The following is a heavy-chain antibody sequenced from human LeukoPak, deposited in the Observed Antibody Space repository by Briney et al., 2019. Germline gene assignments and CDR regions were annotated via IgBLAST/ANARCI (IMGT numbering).Heavy chain of an antibody. D-gene: IGHD1-14*01. CDR3: ARSNQAGDY. J-gene: IGHJ4*02. CDR2: IDPGGSSI. Sequence: PGRSLRLSCAASGFTLSSYWMDWGRQAPGEGMVWVARIDPGGSSITYADSVKGRFTISRDNAKNTLYLQMDSLRAEDTGVYYCARSNQAGDYWGQGTLVTVSS. V-gene: IGHV3-74*01. CDR1: GFTLSSYW.